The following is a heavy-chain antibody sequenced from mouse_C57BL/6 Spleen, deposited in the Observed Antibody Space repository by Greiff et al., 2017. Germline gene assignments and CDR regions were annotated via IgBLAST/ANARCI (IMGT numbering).Heavy chain of an antibody. D-gene: IGHD1-1*01. Sequence: VQLQQSGAELVRPGSSVKLSCKASGYTFTSYWMHWVKQRPIQGLEWIGNIDPSDSETHYNQKFKDKATLTVDKSSSTAYMQLSSLTSEDSAVYYCARWGYYGSSPDAMDYWGQGTSVTVSS. CDR1: GYTFTSYW. CDR3: ARWGYYGSSPDAMDY. J-gene: IGHJ4*01. CDR2: IDPSDSET. V-gene: IGHV1-52*01.